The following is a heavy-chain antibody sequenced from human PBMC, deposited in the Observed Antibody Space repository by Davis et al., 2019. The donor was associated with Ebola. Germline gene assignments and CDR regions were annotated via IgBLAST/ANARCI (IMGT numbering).Heavy chain of an antibody. CDR1: GFAFADAW. Sequence: GESLKISCEASGFAFADAWMNWVRHVPGKGMEWVAAIYSGGSAHYRDSVKVRFIISRENSKNTVDRQMNSLRAEDTALYYCARDRQCADNRCSGVEWFDSWGQGTLVTVSS. D-gene: IGHD3-10*02. CDR2: IYSGGSA. V-gene: IGHV3-66*01. J-gene: IGHJ5*01. CDR3: ARDRQCADNRCSGVEWFDS.